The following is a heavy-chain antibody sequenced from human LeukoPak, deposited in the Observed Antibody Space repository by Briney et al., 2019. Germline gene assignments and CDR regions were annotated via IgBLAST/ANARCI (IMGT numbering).Heavy chain of an antibody. Sequence: GGSLRLSCAASGFTFSDYYMSWIRQAPGKGLEWVSYISSSGSTIYYADSVKGRFTISRDNSKNTLYLQMNSLRAEDTAVYYCAKEGRGVPMPKTFDPWGQGTLVTVSS. V-gene: IGHV3-11*01. CDR2: ISSSGSTI. CDR3: AKEGRGVPMPKTFDP. J-gene: IGHJ5*02. D-gene: IGHD3-10*01. CDR1: GFTFSDYY.